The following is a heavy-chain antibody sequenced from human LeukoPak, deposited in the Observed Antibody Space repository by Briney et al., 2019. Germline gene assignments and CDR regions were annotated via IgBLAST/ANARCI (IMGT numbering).Heavy chain of an antibody. V-gene: IGHV3-33*01. CDR2: IWYDGSNK. CDR1: GFTFSSYG. CDR3: ARAKRCDSSGYDY. D-gene: IGHD3-22*01. Sequence: GGSLRLSCAASGFTFSSYGMHWVRQAPGKGLEWVAVIWYDGSNKYYADSVKGRFTISRDNSKNTLYLQMNSLRAEDTAVYYCARAKRCDSSGYDYWGQGTLVTVSS. J-gene: IGHJ4*02.